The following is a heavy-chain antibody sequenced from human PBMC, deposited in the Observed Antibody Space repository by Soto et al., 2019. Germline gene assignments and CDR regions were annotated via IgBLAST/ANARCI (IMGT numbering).Heavy chain of an antibody. V-gene: IGHV4-59*12. Sequence: SETLSLTCTVSSGSISFYYWSWIRQPPGKGLEWIGYIYYSGSTNYNPSLKSRVTVSVDTSKNQFSLKLSSVTAADTAVYYCARVPGPWGQGTLVTVSS. J-gene: IGHJ5*02. CDR2: IYYSGST. CDR1: SGSISFYY. CDR3: ARVPGP.